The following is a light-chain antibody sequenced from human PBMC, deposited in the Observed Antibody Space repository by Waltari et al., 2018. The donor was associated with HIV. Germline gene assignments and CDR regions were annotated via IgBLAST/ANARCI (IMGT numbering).Light chain of an antibody. CDR3: QHYDNLPSVT. Sequence: DIQLTQSPSSLSASVGDRVTITCQASQDISNHLNWYQQKPGKAPKLLIYDASNLETGVPSRFSGSGSGTDFTITISSLQPEDIATYYCQHYDNLPSVTFGQGTKLEIK. CDR2: DAS. J-gene: IGKJ2*01. V-gene: IGKV1-33*01. CDR1: QDISNH.